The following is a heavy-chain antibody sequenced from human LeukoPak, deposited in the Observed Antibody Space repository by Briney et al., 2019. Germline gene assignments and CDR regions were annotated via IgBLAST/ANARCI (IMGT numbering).Heavy chain of an antibody. CDR2: IYTSGST. V-gene: IGHV4-4*07. Sequence: SETLSLTCTVSGGSISSYYWSWIRQPARKGLEWIGRIYTSGSTNYNPSLKSRVTMSVDTSKNQFSLKLSSVTAADTAVYYCARSSPHYYDSSGYYWEFDYWGQGTLVTVSS. CDR1: GGSISSYY. CDR3: ARSSPHYYDSSGYYWEFDY. J-gene: IGHJ4*02. D-gene: IGHD3-22*01.